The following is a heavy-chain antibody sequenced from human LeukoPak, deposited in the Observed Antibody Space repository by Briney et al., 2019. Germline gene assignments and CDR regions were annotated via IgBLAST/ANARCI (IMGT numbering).Heavy chain of an antibody. Sequence: GGSLRLSCAASGFTFSDYSMSWIRQAPGKGLEWVSYISSSGSTIYYADSVKGRFTISRDNAKNSLYLQMNSLRAEDTAVYYCARDLRMGYFDYWGQGTLVTVSS. D-gene: IGHD2-8*01. CDR3: ARDLRMGYFDY. J-gene: IGHJ4*02. CDR1: GFTFSDYS. V-gene: IGHV3-11*04. CDR2: ISSSGSTI.